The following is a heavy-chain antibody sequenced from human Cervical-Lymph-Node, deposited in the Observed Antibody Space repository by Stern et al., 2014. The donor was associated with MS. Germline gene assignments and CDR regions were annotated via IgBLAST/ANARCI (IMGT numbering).Heavy chain of an antibody. J-gene: IGHJ4*02. CDR2: IYGDYSK. CDR1: GFSLSTSGVG. V-gene: IGHV2-5*02. Sequence: QITLKESGPTLVKPTQTLTLTCTFSGFSLSTSGVGVGWIRQPPGKALEWLAFIYGDYSKRYSPSLKNRLTITKDTSKNQVVLTMNNMDPVDTATFYCATHAPGVVPAALDYWGQGTLVTVS. D-gene: IGHD2-2*01. CDR3: ATHAPGVVPAALDY.